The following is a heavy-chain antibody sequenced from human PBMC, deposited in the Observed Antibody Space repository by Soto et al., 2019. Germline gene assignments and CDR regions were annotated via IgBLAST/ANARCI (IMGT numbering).Heavy chain of an antibody. D-gene: IGHD5-18*01. J-gene: IGHJ4*02. CDR1: GVSVSSGRYY. Sequence: SETLSLTCPVSGVSVSSGRYYWSWIRQPPGMALEWIGHIYYSGSTNYNPSLKSRVTISEGKSKNPFSLKLTSVTAADTAVYYCARRSGYSYHFDYWGQGTRV. CDR2: IYYSGST. V-gene: IGHV4-61*01. CDR3: ARRSGYSYHFDY.